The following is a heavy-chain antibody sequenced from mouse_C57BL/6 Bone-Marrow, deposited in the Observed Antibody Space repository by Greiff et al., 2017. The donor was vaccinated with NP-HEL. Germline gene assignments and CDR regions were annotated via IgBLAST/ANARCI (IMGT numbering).Heavy chain of an antibody. CDR1: GYAFSSSW. Sequence: QVQLQQSGPELVKPGASVKISCKASGYAFSSSWMNWVKQRPGKGLEWIGRIYPGDGDTNYNGKFKGKATLTADKSSSTAYMQLSSLTSEDSAVYFCASPRDYPDWYFDVWGTGTTVTVSS. V-gene: IGHV1-82*01. CDR2: IYPGDGDT. CDR3: ASPRDYPDWYFDV. J-gene: IGHJ1*03. D-gene: IGHD2-4*01.